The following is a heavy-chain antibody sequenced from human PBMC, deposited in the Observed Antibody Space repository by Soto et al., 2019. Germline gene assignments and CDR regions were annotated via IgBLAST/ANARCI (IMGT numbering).Heavy chain of an antibody. J-gene: IGHJ6*02. CDR2: IIPIFGTA. V-gene: IGHV1-69*13. CDR3: ARCEDIVVVPAATPYYYYYGMDV. Sequence: VASVKVSCKDSGGTFSSYAISWVRQAPGQGLEWMGGIIPIFGTANYAQKFQGRVTITADESTSTAYMELSSLRSEDTAVYYCARCEDIVVVPAATPYYYYYGMDVWGQGTTVTVSS. D-gene: IGHD2-2*01. CDR1: GGTFSSYA.